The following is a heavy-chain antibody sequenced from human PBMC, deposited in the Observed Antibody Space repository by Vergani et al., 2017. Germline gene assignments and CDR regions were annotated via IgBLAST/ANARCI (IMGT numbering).Heavy chain of an antibody. Sequence: EVQLVESGGGLVKPGGSLRLSCTGSGFRFDDYAMHWVRQVPGKGLEWVAGLSYNRGSIGYADSVKGRFIISRDNAKNILYLQMNSLRVEDTAFYFCAKDMTGPLDGVVQVALDSWGQGALVTVSS. CDR3: AKDMTGPLDGVVQVALDS. CDR2: LSYNRGSI. CDR1: GFRFDDYA. J-gene: IGHJ5*01. V-gene: IGHV3-9*01. D-gene: IGHD2-2*01.